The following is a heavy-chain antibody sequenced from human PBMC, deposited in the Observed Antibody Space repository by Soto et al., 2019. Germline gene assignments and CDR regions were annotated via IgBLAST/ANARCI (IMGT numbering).Heavy chain of an antibody. CDR3: AKYQPMTQPRPYVDY. CDR1: GFTFSSYA. Sequence: EVQLLESGGDLIQPGGSLRLSCAASGFTFSSYAMRCVREAPGKGLGWVSAISSSGGSTFYADSVKGRFTISRDNSRNTLYLQMNSMRAEDTAIYYCAKYQPMTQPRPYVDYWGQGTLVTVSS. D-gene: IGHD3-22*01. CDR2: ISSSGGST. J-gene: IGHJ4*02. V-gene: IGHV3-23*01.